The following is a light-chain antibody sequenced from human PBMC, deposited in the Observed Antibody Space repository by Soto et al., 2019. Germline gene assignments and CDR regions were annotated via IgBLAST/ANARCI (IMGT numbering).Light chain of an antibody. CDR3: QSYDSSNLNWV. CDR1: SGSIASNY. CDR2: EYN. Sequence: NFMLTQPHSVSESPGKTVTISCTRSSGSIASNYVQWYQQRPGSAPTTVIYEYNQRPSGVPDRFSGSIDSSSNSASLTISGLKTEDEADYYCQSYDSSNLNWVFGGGTKLTVL. V-gene: IGLV6-57*03. J-gene: IGLJ3*02.